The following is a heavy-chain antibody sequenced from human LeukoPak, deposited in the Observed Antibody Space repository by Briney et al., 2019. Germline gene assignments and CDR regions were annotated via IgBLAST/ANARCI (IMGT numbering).Heavy chain of an antibody. CDR2: INTKSGGT. Sequence: ASVTVSFKGSAYTFTVYYMHWVRQAPGQGKGWMGGINTKSGGTNYLQKFPGRVTMTSDTSISTAYMELSRLRSDDTAVYYCARATAENYYWGQGTLVTVSS. D-gene: IGHD1-14*01. J-gene: IGHJ4*02. CDR1: AYTFTVYY. CDR3: ARATAENYY. V-gene: IGHV1-2*02.